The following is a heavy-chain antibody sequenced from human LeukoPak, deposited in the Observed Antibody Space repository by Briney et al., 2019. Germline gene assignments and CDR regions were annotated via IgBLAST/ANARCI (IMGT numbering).Heavy chain of an antibody. CDR3: AKELFVVVTDTPRGWFYDDY. V-gene: IGHV3-23*01. CDR2: ISGSGGST. CDR1: GFTFSSYA. D-gene: IGHD2-21*02. Sequence: GGSLRLSCAASGFTFSSYAMSWVRQAPGKGLEWVSAISGSGGSTYYADSVKGRFTISRDNSKNTLYLQMNSLRAEDTAVYYCAKELFVVVTDTPRGWFYDDYWGQGTLVTVSS. J-gene: IGHJ4*02.